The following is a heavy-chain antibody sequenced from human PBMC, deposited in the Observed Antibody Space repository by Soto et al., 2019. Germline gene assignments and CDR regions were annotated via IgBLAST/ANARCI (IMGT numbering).Heavy chain of an antibody. CDR1: GFSFGSYA. CDR3: ARWSYLDY. Sequence: PGGSLRLSCAASGFSFGSYALSWVRQAPGKGLEWVSTINGSDGKTFYADSVKGRFSISRDTSQSTLYLQMNSLRADDTAMYYCARWSYLDYWGQGTRVTVS. CDR2: INGSDGKT. V-gene: IGHV3-23*01. J-gene: IGHJ4*02. D-gene: IGHD3-3*01.